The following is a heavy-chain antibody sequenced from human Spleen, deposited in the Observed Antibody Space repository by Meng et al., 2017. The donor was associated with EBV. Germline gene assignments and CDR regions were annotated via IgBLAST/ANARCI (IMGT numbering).Heavy chain of an antibody. CDR2: IGSSGSTI. J-gene: IGHJ4*02. CDR3: ARGPSLGLTAFDH. CDR1: GFTFNDYY. D-gene: IGHD1-26*01. V-gene: IGHV3-11*01. Sequence: QVDLCEFGRGFVKPVWSLILSCAASGFTFNDYYMTWIRPAPGKGREWVSSIGSSGSTISYADSVKGRFTISRDNAKKSLYLQMNSLRAEDTAVYYCARGPSLGLTAFDHWGQGALVTVSS.